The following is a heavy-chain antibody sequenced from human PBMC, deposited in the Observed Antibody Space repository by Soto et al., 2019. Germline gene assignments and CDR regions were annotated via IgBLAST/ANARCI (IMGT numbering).Heavy chain of an antibody. V-gene: IGHV1-69*01. J-gene: IGHJ6*02. Sequence: QVQLVQSGAEVKKPGSSVKVSCKASGGTFSSYAISWVRQAPGHGLEWMGGIIPIFGTANYAQKFQGRVTITADEPTSPAYMELSSLRSEDTAVYYGAGYPGQAATTSYDYYYGMDVWGQGTTVTVPS. CDR3: AGYPGQAATTSYDYYYGMDV. CDR2: IIPIFGTA. D-gene: IGHD2-15*01. CDR1: GGTFSSYA.